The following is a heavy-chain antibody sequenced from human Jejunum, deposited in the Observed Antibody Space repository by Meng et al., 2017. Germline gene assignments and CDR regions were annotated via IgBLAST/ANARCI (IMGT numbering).Heavy chain of an antibody. CDR1: GFTFSNAW. V-gene: IGHV3-15*01. J-gene: IGHJ4*02. Sequence: GESLKISCAASGFTFSNAWMSWVRQAPGKGLEWVGRIKNKAAGGTTDYAAPVKGRFTISRDDSKNTLYLEMNSLKTEDTAVYYCSTDRLNGNVDVVLTRHNQNWGQGTLVTVSS. CDR3: STDRLNGNVDVVLTRHNQN. CDR2: IKNKAAGGTT. D-gene: IGHD1-1*01.